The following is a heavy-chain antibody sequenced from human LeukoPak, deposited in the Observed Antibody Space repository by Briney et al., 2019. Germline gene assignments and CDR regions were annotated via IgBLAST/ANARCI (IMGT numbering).Heavy chain of an antibody. CDR3: AREWYSSGWTPPNFDF. CDR2: IKEDGSEI. V-gene: IGHV3-7*01. CDR1: GFSFSNSW. D-gene: IGHD6-25*01. Sequence: PGGSLRLSCAASGFSFSNSWMNWLRQAPGKGLEWVANIKEDGSEIYYIDAVKGRFTISRDNAKNSLFLQMSSLRAEDTAMYYCAREWYSSGWTPPNFDFWGQGTLVTVSS. J-gene: IGHJ4*02.